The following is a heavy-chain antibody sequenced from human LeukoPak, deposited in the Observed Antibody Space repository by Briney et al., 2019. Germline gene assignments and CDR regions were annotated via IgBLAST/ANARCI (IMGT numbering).Heavy chain of an antibody. V-gene: IGHV3-53*01. D-gene: IGHD3-10*01. Sequence: GGSLRLSCAASGFTVSSNYMSWVRQASGKGLEWVSVIYSGGSTYYADSVKGRFTISRDNSKNTLYLQMNSLRAEDTAVYYCAKDGILLWFGELYYWGQGTLVTVSS. CDR3: AKDGILLWFGELYY. CDR1: GFTVSSNY. J-gene: IGHJ4*02. CDR2: IYSGGST.